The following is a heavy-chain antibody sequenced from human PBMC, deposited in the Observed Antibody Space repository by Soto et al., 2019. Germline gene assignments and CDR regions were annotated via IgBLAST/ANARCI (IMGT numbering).Heavy chain of an antibody. CDR2: ISSSSSTI. CDR1: GFTFSSYS. V-gene: IGHV3-48*02. CDR3: ARYRRYYDSSGYGY. J-gene: IGHJ4*02. Sequence: EVQLVESGGGLVQPGGSLRLSCAASGFTFSSYSMNWVRQAPGKGLEWVSYISSSSSTIYYADSVKGRFTISRDNAKNSLYLQMNRLRDEDTAVYYCARYRRYYDSSGYGYWGQGTLVTVSS. D-gene: IGHD3-22*01.